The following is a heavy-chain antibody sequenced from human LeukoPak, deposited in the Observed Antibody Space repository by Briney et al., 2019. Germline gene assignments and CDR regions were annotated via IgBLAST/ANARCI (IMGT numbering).Heavy chain of an antibody. CDR2: IYHSGST. CDR1: GGSISSSNW. Sequence: PSETLSLTCAVSGGSISSSNWWSWVRQPPGKGLEWIGEIYHSGSTNYNPSLKSRVTISVDKSKNQFSLKLSSVTAADTAVYYCARVRQDYYDSSGYYFPWGQGTLVTVSS. J-gene: IGHJ5*02. D-gene: IGHD3-22*01. V-gene: IGHV4-4*02. CDR3: ARVRQDYYDSSGYYFP.